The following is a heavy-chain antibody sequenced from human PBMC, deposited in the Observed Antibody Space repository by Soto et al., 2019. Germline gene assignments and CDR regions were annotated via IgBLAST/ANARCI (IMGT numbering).Heavy chain of an antibody. Sequence: QVQLQESGPGLVGPSGTLSLTCAVSGGSISSNTWWTLVRQPPGRGLDWMWQISHSGGTNYNPSLKGRVTMSVDNSKNPFSPHLNFVTAADTAVYYCARRGYHDGRGSSDAFDFWGQGTMVTVS. D-gene: IGHD3-22*01. CDR1: GGSISSNTW. V-gene: IGHV4-4*02. CDR2: ISHSGGT. CDR3: ARRGYHDGRGSSDAFDF. J-gene: IGHJ3*01.